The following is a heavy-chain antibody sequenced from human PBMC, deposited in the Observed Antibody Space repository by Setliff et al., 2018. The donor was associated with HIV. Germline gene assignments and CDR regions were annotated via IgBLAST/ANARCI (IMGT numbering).Heavy chain of an antibody. J-gene: IGHJ5*02. CDR1: GFTVSSNY. V-gene: IGHV3-66*02. Sequence: HPGGSLRLSCVGSGFTVSSNYMSWVRQAPGKGLEWVSVMYSGGSTYYADSVKGRFTISRDNSKNTLFLQMNSLRTEDTAVYYCARQDYYDSSGYYLGRATFDPWGQGTLVTVSS. D-gene: IGHD3-22*01. CDR3: ARQDYYDSSGYYLGRATFDP. CDR2: MYSGGST.